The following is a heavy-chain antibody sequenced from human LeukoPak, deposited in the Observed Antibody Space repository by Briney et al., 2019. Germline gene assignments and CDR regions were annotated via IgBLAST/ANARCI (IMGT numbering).Heavy chain of an antibody. Sequence: ASVRVSCKASGNTFAGYYVHWVRQAPGQGLEWMGWINTHNGATNYAQHFQGRVTMTTDTAVTTAYMDLDGLISDDAAVYFCARGPIGGLRKGFDIWGQGTLVTVSS. CDR1: GNTFAGYY. J-gene: IGHJ4*02. D-gene: IGHD1-26*01. V-gene: IGHV1-2*02. CDR2: INTHNGAT. CDR3: ARGPIGGLRKGFDI.